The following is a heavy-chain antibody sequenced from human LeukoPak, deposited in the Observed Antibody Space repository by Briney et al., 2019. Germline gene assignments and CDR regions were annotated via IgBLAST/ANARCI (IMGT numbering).Heavy chain of an antibody. CDR3: ARFQAWDAFDI. J-gene: IGHJ3*02. CDR1: GFTFSSYE. V-gene: IGHV3-48*03. Sequence: GGSLRLSCAASGFTFSSYEMNWVRQAPGKGLEWVSYISSSGSTIYYADSVKGRFTISRDNSKNTLYLQMGSLRAEDMAVYYCARFQAWDAFDIWGQGTMVTVSS. CDR2: ISSSGSTI.